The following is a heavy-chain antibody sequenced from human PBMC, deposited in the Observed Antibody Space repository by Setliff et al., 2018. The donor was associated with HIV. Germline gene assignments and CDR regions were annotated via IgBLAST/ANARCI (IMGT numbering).Heavy chain of an antibody. Sequence: SETLSLTCTVSDSYDSISSNNYYWGWIRQPPGKGLEWIGSVYHSGSTYYNPSLKSRVTISVDKSKNQFSVKLRSVTAADTAVYYCARDMTNYYDRSGSFGWFAPWGQGTPVTVSS. V-gene: IGHV4-39*07. J-gene: IGHJ5*02. CDR3: ARDMTNYYDRSGSFGWFAP. CDR2: VYHSGST. D-gene: IGHD3-22*01. CDR1: DSYDSISSNNYY.